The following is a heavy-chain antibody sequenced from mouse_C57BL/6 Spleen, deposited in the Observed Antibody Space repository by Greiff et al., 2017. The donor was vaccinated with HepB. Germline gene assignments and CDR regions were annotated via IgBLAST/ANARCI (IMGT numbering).Heavy chain of an antibody. V-gene: IGHV5-17*01. Sequence: EVKLVESGGGLVKPGGSLKLSCAASGFTFSDYGMHWVRQAPEKGLEWVAYISSGSSTIYYADTVKGRFTISRDNAKNTLFLQMTSLRSEDTAMYYCARFDYYGSSYAMDYWGQGTSVTVSS. CDR1: GFTFSDYG. D-gene: IGHD1-1*01. J-gene: IGHJ4*01. CDR2: ISSGSSTI. CDR3: ARFDYYGSSYAMDY.